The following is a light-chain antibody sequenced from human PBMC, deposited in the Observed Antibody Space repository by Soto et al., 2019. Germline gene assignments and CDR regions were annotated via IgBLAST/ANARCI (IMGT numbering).Light chain of an antibody. CDR1: SSDVGSYNL. CDR2: EGT. V-gene: IGLV2-23*03. Sequence: QSALTQPASVSGSPGQSITISCTGTSSDVGSYNLVSWYQQHPDKAPKLLIYEGTKRPSGVSNRFSGSKSGNTASLTISGLQAEDEADYYCCSYAGTITFEVFGTGTQLTVL. J-gene: IGLJ1*01. CDR3: CSYAGTITFEV.